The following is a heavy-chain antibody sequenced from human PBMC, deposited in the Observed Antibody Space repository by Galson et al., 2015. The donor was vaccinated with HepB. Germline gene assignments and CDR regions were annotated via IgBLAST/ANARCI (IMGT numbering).Heavy chain of an antibody. CDR3: AKGTAMAGREGDFDY. CDR1: GFTFSSYA. Sequence: SLRLPCAASGFTFSSYAMSWVRQAPGKGLEWVSAISGSGGSTYYADSVKGRFTISRDNSKDTLYLQMNSLRAEDTAVYYCAKGTAMAGREGDFDYWGQGTLVTVSS. CDR2: ISGSGGST. D-gene: IGHD5-18*01. V-gene: IGHV3-23*01. J-gene: IGHJ4*02.